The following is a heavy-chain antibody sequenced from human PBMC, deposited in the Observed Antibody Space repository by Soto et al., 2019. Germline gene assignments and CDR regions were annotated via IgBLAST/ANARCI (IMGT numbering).Heavy chain of an antibody. J-gene: IGHJ4*02. D-gene: IGHD3-9*01. CDR1: CDSLDNDKCC. V-gene: IGHV4-30-2*03. CDR3: ASLEGLATISSYFDF. CDR2: IYYRGNT. Sequence: PSETLSDPTCVSCDSLDNDKCCRIIIRKPPGKGLEWIGSIYYRGNTYYNPSLQTRVTISLDKSKSQFSLKLNSVTAADSAVYFCASLEGLATISSYFDFCGQGALVTVSS.